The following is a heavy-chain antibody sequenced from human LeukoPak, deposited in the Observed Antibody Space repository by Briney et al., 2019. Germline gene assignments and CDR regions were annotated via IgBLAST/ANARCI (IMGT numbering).Heavy chain of an antibody. CDR3: ARDAYYYGSGSYPFDP. CDR1: GGSISSYY. D-gene: IGHD3-10*01. J-gene: IGHJ5*02. V-gene: IGHV4-4*07. Sequence: SETLSLTCTVSGGSISSYYWSWIRQPAGKGLEWIGRIYISGSTNYNPSLKSRVTMSVDTSKNQFSLKLTSVTAADAAVYYCARDAYYYGSGSYPFDPWGQGTLVTVSS. CDR2: IYISGST.